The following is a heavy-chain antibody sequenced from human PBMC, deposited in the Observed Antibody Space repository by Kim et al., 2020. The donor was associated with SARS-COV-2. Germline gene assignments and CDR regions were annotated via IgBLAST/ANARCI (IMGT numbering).Heavy chain of an antibody. D-gene: IGHD5-18*01. V-gene: IGHV3-48*02. CDR3: AREGSEDSYGTFDY. J-gene: IGHJ4*02. Sequence: ADSVSGRFTISRDNAKNSLYLQMNSLRDEDTAVYYCAREGSEDSYGTFDYWGQGTLVTVSS.